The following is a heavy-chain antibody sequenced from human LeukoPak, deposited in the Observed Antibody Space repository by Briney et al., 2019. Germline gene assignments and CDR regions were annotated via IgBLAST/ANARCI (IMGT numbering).Heavy chain of an antibody. Sequence: SETLSLTCTVSGGSISSYYWSWIRQPPGKGLEWIGFIYYSESTNYNPSLKSRVTISVDTSKNQFSLKLSSVTAADTAVYYCARDIVVVPAAITTLFDYWGQGTLVTVSS. CDR3: ARDIVVVPAAITTLFDY. V-gene: IGHV4-59*01. J-gene: IGHJ4*02. D-gene: IGHD2-2*01. CDR2: IYYSEST. CDR1: GGSISSYY.